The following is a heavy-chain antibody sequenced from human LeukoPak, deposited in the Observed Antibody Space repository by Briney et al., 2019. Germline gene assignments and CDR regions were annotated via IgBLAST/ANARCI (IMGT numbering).Heavy chain of an antibody. D-gene: IGHD3-3*01. J-gene: IGHJ5*02. V-gene: IGHV4-34*01. CDR2: INHSGST. Sequence: SETLSLTCAVYGGSFSGYYWSWIRQPPGKGLEWIGEINHSGSTNYNPSLKSRVTISVDTSKNQFSLKLSSVTAADTAVYYCARGYYDFWSGYLNWFDPWGQGTLVTVSS. CDR3: ARGYYDFWSGYLNWFDP. CDR1: GGSFSGYY.